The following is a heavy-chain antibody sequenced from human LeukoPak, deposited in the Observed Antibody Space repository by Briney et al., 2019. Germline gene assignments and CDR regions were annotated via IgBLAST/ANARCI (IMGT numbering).Heavy chain of an antibody. CDR3: ARDVYCSGGSCSNWFDP. D-gene: IGHD2-15*01. CDR2: IYTSGST. CDR1: GGSISSYY. V-gene: IGHV4-4*07. Sequence: SETLSLTCTVSGGSISSYYWSWIRQPAGKGLEWIGRIYTSGSTNYNPSLKSRVTMSVDTSKNQFSLKLSSVTAAGTAVYYCARDVYCSGGSCSNWFDPWGQGTLVTVSS. J-gene: IGHJ5*02.